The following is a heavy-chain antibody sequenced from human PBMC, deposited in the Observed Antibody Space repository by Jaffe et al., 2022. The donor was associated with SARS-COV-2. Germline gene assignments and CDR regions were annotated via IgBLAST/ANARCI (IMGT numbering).Heavy chain of an antibody. D-gene: IGHD5-12*01. J-gene: IGHJ4*02. V-gene: IGHV3-43D*03. CDR2: ISWDGGST. CDR1: GFTFDDYA. Sequence: EVQLVESGGVVVQPGGSLRLSCAASGFTFDDYAMHWVRQAPGKGLEWVSLISWDGGSTYYADSVKGRFTISRDNSKNSLYLQMNSLRAEDTALYYCAKDLNRRDGYNSLDYWGQGTLVTVSS. CDR3: AKDLNRRDGYNSLDY.